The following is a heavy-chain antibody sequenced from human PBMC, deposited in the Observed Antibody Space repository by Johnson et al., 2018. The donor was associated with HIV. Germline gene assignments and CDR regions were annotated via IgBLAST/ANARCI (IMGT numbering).Heavy chain of an antibody. Sequence: VQLVESGGGVVQPGRSLRLSCAASGFTFSSYDMHWVRQAPGKGLEWVANIKHDGREKYHVDSVKGRFTTSRDNAKNSLFLQMNSLRAEDTAVYYCARKADGFDIWGQGTMVTVSS. CDR1: GFTFSSYD. CDR3: ARKADGFDI. J-gene: IGHJ3*02. V-gene: IGHV3-7*05. CDR2: IKHDGREK.